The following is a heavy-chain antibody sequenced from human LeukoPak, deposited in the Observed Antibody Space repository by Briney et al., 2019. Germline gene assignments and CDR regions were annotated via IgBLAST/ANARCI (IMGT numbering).Heavy chain of an antibody. J-gene: IGHJ4*02. Sequence: ASVKVSCKASGYTFTDYYIHWVRQAPGQGPEFMGWINTKSGDTNYAQKFQGRVTMTRDTSISTAYMEVSRLRSEDTAMYYCATPSWLAYWGEGTLVSV. CDR1: GYTFTDYY. D-gene: IGHD6-13*01. V-gene: IGHV1-2*02. CDR3: ATPSWLAY. CDR2: INTKSGDT.